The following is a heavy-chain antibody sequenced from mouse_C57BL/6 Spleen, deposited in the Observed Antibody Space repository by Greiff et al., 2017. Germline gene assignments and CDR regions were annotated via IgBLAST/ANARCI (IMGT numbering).Heavy chain of an antibody. Sequence: EVQLQQSGPGLVKPSQSLSLTCSVTGYSITSGYYWNWIRQFPGNKLEWMGYISYDGSNNYNPSLKNRISITRDTSKNQFFLKLNSVTTEDTATYYCARVRDGSFAYWGQGTLVTVSA. V-gene: IGHV3-6*01. J-gene: IGHJ3*01. CDR2: ISYDGSN. D-gene: IGHD1-1*01. CDR3: ARVRDGSFAY. CDR1: GYSITSGYY.